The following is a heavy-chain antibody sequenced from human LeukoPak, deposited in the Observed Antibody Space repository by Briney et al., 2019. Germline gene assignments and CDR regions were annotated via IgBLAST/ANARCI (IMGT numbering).Heavy chain of an antibody. CDR1: GLTLDDYG. CDR2: NNWNGRST. D-gene: IGHD2/OR15-2a*01. Sequence: PGGSVSHSCAVSGLTLDDYGESWLRQAPGKGLEWVSGNNWNGRSTGHADSVKGRFTIYIDNAKHSQYLLMNSRTDDDTALYYSSGDLLSSPSGFDSWLQGTQVTVSS. CDR3: SGDLLSSPSGFDS. V-gene: IGHV3-20*04. J-gene: IGHJ5*01.